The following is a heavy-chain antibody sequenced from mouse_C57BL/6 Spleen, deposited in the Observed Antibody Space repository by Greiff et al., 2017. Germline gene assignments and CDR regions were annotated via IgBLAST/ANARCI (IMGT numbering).Heavy chain of an antibody. V-gene: IGHV1-82*01. D-gene: IGHD1-1*01. J-gene: IGHJ3*01. CDR2: IYPGDGDT. CDR3: SYGWFAY. Sequence: QVQLQQSGPELVKPGASVKISCKASGYAFSSSWMNWVKQRPGKGLEWIGRIYPGDGDTNYNGKFKGKATLTADKSASPAYLQLSSLISEDSAVYFCSYGWFAYWGQGTLVTVSA. CDR1: GYAFSSSW.